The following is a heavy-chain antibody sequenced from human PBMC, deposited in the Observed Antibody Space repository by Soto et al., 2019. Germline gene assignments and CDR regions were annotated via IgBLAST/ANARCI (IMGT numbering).Heavy chain of an antibody. D-gene: IGHD5-12*01. CDR3: ARDSDYSGYDLGNY. J-gene: IGHJ4*02. V-gene: IGHV3-33*01. CDR2: IWYAGSNK. CDR1: GFTFSSYG. Sequence: QVQLVESGGGVVQPGRSLRLSCAASGFTFSSYGMHWVRQAPGKGLEWVAGIWYAGSNKYYADSVKGRFTISRDNSKNTLYLQMNSLRAEDTALYYCARDSDYSGYDLGNYWGQGTLVTVSS.